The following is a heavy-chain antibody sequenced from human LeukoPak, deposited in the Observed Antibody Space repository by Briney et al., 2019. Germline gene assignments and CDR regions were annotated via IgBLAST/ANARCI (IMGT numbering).Heavy chain of an antibody. CDR1: GFTFSSYG. CDR2: ISYDGSNK. V-gene: IGHV3-30*18. J-gene: IGHJ1*01. Sequence: GGSLRLSCAASGFTFSSYGMHWVRQAPGKGLEWVAVISYDGSNKYYADSVKGRFTISRDNSENTLYLQMNSLRTEDTAIYYCAKEDVVVITIRYFQHWGQGTLVTVSS. CDR3: AKEDVVVITIRYFQH. D-gene: IGHD3-22*01.